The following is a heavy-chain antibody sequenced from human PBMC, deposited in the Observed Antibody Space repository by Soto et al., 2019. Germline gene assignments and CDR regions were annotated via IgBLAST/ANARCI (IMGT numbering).Heavy chain of an antibody. V-gene: IGHV1-46*01. CDR2: INPSGGST. CDR3: AANLEWVSLGVYGMDV. CDR1: GYTFTSYY. J-gene: IGHJ6*02. D-gene: IGHD3-3*01. Sequence: ASVKVSCKASGYTFTSYYMHWVRQAPGQGLEWMGIINPSGGSTSYAQKFQGRVTMTRDTSTSTVYMELSSLSSQDTAVYYCAANLEWVSLGVYGMDVWGQGTTVTVSS.